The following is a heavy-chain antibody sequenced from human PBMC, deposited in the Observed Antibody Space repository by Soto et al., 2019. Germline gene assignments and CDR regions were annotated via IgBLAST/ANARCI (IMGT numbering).Heavy chain of an antibody. CDR3: ARVYYDYIWGSYRYPSDDAFDI. CDR1: GFTFSSCS. D-gene: IGHD3-16*02. J-gene: IGHJ3*02. CDR2: ISSSSSYI. V-gene: IGHV3-21*01. Sequence: GVLRLSCAASGFTFSSCSMNWVRQAPGKGLEWVSSISSSSSYIYYADSVKGRFTISRDNAKNSLYLQMNSLRAEDTAVYYCARVYYDYIWGSYRYPSDDAFDIWGQGTTVTVSS.